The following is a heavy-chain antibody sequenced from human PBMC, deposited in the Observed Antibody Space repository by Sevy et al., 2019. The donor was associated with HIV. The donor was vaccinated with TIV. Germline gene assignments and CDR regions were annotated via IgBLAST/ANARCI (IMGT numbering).Heavy chain of an antibody. V-gene: IGHV3-21*01. Sequence: GGSLRLSCAASGFTFSSYSMHWVRQAPGKGLEWVSSISSSSSYIYYADSVKGRFTISRDNAKNSLYLQMNSLRAEDTAVYYCARGEYCSSTSCYGRGRNYYYYGMDVWGQRTTVTVSS. CDR2: ISSSSSYI. D-gene: IGHD2-2*01. J-gene: IGHJ6*02. CDR3: ARGEYCSSTSCYGRGRNYYYYGMDV. CDR1: GFTFSSYS.